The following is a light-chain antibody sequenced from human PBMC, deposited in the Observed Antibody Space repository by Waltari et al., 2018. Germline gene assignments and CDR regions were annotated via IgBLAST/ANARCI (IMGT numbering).Light chain of an antibody. V-gene: IGKV1-39*01. Sequence: DIQMTQSPSSLSASVGDRVTLTCRASQSISSYLNWYQQKPGKAPKLLIYATSRLQTAVPSRFSGSGSGTDFTLTLSSLQPEDFATYYCQQSYTTPVTFGLGTRLEIK. J-gene: IGKJ2*01. CDR3: QQSYTTPVT. CDR1: QSISSY. CDR2: ATS.